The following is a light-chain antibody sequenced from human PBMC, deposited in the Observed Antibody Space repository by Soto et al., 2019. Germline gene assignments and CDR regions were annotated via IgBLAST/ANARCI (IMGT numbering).Light chain of an antibody. V-gene: IGKV3-20*01. CDR3: QQVFT. CDR2: GAS. Sequence: EIVLTQSPGTLSLSPGERATLSCRASQSVSSSYLAWYQQKPGQAPRLLIYGASSRATGIPDRFSSSGSGTDFTLTISRLEPEDFAVYYCQQVFTFGPGTKVDIK. J-gene: IGKJ3*01. CDR1: QSVSSSY.